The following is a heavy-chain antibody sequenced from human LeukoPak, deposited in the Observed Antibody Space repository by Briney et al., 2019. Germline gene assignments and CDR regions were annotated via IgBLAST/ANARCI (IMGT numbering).Heavy chain of an antibody. Sequence: GGSLRLSCAASGFTFSSYGMHWVRQAPGKGLEWVAVIWYDGSNKYYADSVKGRFTISRDNSKNTLYLQMNSLRAEDTAMYYCARAAYDSSGYLTLWGRGTLVTVSS. D-gene: IGHD3-22*01. CDR2: IWYDGSNK. V-gene: IGHV3-33*01. J-gene: IGHJ4*02. CDR3: ARAAYDSSGYLTL. CDR1: GFTFSSYG.